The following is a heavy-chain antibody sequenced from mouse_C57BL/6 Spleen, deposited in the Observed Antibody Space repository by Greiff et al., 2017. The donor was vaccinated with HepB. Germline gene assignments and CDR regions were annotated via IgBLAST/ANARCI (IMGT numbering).Heavy chain of an antibody. V-gene: IGHV1-26*01. Sequence: EVQLQHSGPELVKPGASVKISCKASGYTFTDYYMNWVKQSNGKSLEWIGDINPNNGGTSYNQKFKGKATLTVDKSSSTAYMELRSLTSEDSAVYYCARAVGSFYYDYDRGFAYWGQGTLVTVSA. D-gene: IGHD2-4*01. J-gene: IGHJ3*01. CDR1: GYTFTDYY. CDR2: INPNNGGT. CDR3: ARAVGSFYYDYDRGFAY.